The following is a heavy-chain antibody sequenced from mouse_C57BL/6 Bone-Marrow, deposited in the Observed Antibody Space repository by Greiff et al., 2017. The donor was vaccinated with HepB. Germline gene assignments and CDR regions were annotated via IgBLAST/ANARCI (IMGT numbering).Heavy chain of an antibody. CDR1: GFNIKDDY. V-gene: IGHV14-4*01. Sequence: EVKLMESGAELVRPGASVKLSCTASGFNIKDDYMHWVKQRPEQGLEWIGWIDPENGDTEYASKFQGKATITADTSSNTAYLQLSSLTSEDTAVYYCTTYAYGNPFDYWGQGTTLTVSS. D-gene: IGHD2-1*01. CDR3: TTYAYGNPFDY. CDR2: IDPENGDT. J-gene: IGHJ2*01.